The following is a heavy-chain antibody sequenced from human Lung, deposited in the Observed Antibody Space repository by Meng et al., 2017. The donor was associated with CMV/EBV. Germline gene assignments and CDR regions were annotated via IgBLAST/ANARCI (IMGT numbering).Heavy chain of an antibody. J-gene: IGHJ5*02. CDR2: IYYRGST. CDR1: GGSISSYY. CDR3: ARVDGTYYDFWSGSVGSWFDP. Sequence: GSLRLSCTVSGGSISSYYWSWIRQPPGKGLEWIGYIYYRGSTNYNPSLKSRVTISVDTSKNQFSLKLSSVTAADTAVYYCARVDGTYYDFWSGSVGSWFDPWGQGXLVTVSS. V-gene: IGHV4-59*01. D-gene: IGHD3-3*01.